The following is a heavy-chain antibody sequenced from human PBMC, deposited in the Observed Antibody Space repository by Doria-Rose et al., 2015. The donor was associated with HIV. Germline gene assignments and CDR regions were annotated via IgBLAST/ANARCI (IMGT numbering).Heavy chain of an antibody. CDR2: IFSDDER. CDR3: ARIKSSRWYHKYYFDF. CDR1: GVSLSSPGMG. Sequence: SGPVLVKPTETLTLTCTVSGVSLSSPGMGVSWIRQPPGKALEWLANIFSDDERSYKTSLESRLTISRGTSKRQVVLTMTDMDPVDTATYYCARIKSSRWYHKYYFDFWGQGTLVIVSA. V-gene: IGHV2-26*01. J-gene: IGHJ4*02. D-gene: IGHD6-13*01.